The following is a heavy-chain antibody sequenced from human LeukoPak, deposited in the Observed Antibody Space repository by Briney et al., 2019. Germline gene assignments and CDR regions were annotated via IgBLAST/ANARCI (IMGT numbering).Heavy chain of an antibody. D-gene: IGHD5-12*01. CDR1: GFSFSTSP. CDR2: MNNGPGAT. V-gene: IGHV3-23*01. Sequence: PGGSLRLSCAASGFSFSTSPMSWVRQPPGKGLEWVSAMNNGPGATFYRDSVRGRFTISRDDSKSTLYLRMNSLRAEDTGTYYCAKTHYDLLDVWGQGTTVTVSS. CDR3: AKTHYDLLDV. J-gene: IGHJ6*02.